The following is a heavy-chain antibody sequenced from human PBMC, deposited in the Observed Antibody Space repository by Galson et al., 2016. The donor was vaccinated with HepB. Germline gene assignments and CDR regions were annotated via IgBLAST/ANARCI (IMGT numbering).Heavy chain of an antibody. J-gene: IGHJ6*02. CDR1: GFTFKNHA. V-gene: IGHV3-30-3*01. D-gene: IGHD3-3*01. Sequence: SLRLSCAASGFTFKNHALHWVRQAPGKGLEWVAVISDDGSNKYYVDSVKGRFSISRDNSKNTLYLQLNSLRTEDTGVYYCARAAFHDFWSGYNDDRSYFYSVAMDVWGLGTTVTVSS. CDR2: ISDDGSNK. CDR3: ARAAFHDFWSGYNDDRSYFYSVAMDV.